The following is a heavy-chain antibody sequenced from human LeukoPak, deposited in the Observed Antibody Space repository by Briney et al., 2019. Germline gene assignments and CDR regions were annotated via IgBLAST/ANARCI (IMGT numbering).Heavy chain of an antibody. CDR3: ARGGWVNDDSGALFGMDV. Sequence: ASVKVSCKASGYTFSSYDINWVRQATGQGLEWMGRMNPNSGNTNYAQKFQGRVTMTRNTSTSTAYLELSSLRSDDTAVYYCARGGWVNDDSGALFGMDVGGQGTTVTVS. D-gene: IGHD3-10*01. CDR2: MNPNSGNT. V-gene: IGHV1-8*02. J-gene: IGHJ6*02. CDR1: GYTFSSYD.